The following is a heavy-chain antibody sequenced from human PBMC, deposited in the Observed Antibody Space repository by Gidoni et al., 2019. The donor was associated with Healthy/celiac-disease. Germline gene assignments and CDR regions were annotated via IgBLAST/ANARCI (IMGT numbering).Heavy chain of an antibody. V-gene: IGHV3-66*01. J-gene: IGHJ4*02. CDR2: IYSGGST. CDR3: ATNYAKVVVRGY. Sequence: EVQLVESGGGLVQPGGSLRLSCAASGFTVSSNYMSWVRQAPGKGLEWVSVIYSGGSTYYADSVKGRFTISRDNSKNTLYLQMNSLRAEDTAVYYCATNYAKVVVRGYWGQGTLVTVSS. CDR1: GFTVSSNY. D-gene: IGHD3-22*01.